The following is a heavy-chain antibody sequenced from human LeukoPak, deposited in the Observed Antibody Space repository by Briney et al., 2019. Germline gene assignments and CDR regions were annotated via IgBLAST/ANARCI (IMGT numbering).Heavy chain of an antibody. Sequence: GGSLRLSCAASGFTFSGCGMHWVRQAPGKGLVWGAFIWYDGRDKYYVDSVKGRFTISRDNSKNTLYLQMNSLRAEDTAMYYCAKDPYSYGSYFDYWGQGTLVTVSS. V-gene: IGHV3-30*02. CDR1: GFTFSGCG. CDR2: IWYDGRDK. CDR3: AKDPYSYGSYFDY. D-gene: IGHD5-18*01. J-gene: IGHJ4*02.